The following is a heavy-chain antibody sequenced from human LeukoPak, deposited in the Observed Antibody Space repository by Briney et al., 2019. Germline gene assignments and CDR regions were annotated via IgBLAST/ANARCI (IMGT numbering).Heavy chain of an antibody. V-gene: IGHV4-38-2*02. J-gene: IGHJ3*02. CDR3: ARDKAAFQTSASDAFDI. Sequence: PSETLSLTCTVSGYSISSGYYWGWIRQPPGKGLEWIGSIYHSGSTYYNPSLKSRVTISVDTSKNQFSLKLSSVTAADTAVYYCARDKAAFQTSASDAFDIWGQGTMVTVSS. CDR1: GYSISSGYY. D-gene: IGHD6-6*01. CDR2: IYHSGST.